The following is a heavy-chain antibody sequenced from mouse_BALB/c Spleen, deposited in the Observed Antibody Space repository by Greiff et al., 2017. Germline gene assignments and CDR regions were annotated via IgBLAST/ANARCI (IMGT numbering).Heavy chain of an antibody. CDR3: ARTGGSSLFDY. D-gene: IGHD1-1*01. J-gene: IGHJ2*01. V-gene: IGHV1S137*01. CDR1: GYTFTDYA. Sequence: QVQLKESGAELVRPGVSVKISCKGSGYTFTDYAMHWVKQSHAKSLEWIGVISTYYGDASYNQKFKGKATMTVDKSSSTAYMELARLTSEDSAIYYCARTGGSSLFDYWGQGTTLTVSS. CDR2: ISTYYGDA.